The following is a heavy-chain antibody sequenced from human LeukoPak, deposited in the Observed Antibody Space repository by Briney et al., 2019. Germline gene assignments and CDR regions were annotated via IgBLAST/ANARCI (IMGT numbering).Heavy chain of an antibody. CDR2: INPNSGGT. CDR3: ARGKGVVVPAANY. V-gene: IGHV1-2*02. D-gene: IGHD2-2*01. Sequence: ASVNVSCKASGYTFTGYYMHWVRQAPGQGLEWMGWINPNSGGTNYAQKFQGRVTMTRDTSISTAYMELSRLRSDDTAVYYCARGKGVVVPAANYWGQGTLVTVSS. CDR1: GYTFTGYY. J-gene: IGHJ4*02.